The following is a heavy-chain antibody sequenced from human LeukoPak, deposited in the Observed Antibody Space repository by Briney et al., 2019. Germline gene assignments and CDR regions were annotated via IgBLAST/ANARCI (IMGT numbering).Heavy chain of an antibody. V-gene: IGHV1-2*02. CDR3: ARPLNDYTFDY. J-gene: IGHJ4*02. CDR2: INPNNGGE. Sequence: SSVKVSCKASGYTLTGYNMHWVRQPPGQGLEWMGWINPNNGGEIYAQKFRGRVTMTRDTSISTAYMELSSLRSDDTAVYYCARPLNDYTFDYWGQGTLVTVSS. D-gene: IGHD4-11*01. CDR1: GYTLTGYN.